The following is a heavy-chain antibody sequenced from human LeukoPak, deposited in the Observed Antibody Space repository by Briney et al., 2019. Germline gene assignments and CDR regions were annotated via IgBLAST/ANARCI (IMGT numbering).Heavy chain of an antibody. CDR1: GFTFSSYG. Sequence: GGSLRLSCAASGFTFSSYGMHWVRQAPGKGLEWVAVISYDGSNKYYADSVKGRFTISRDNSKNTLYLQMNSLRAEDTATYYCARATRWFDYWGQGTLVTVSA. J-gene: IGHJ4*02. V-gene: IGHV3-30*03. D-gene: IGHD2-2*01. CDR3: ARATRWFDY. CDR2: ISYDGSNK.